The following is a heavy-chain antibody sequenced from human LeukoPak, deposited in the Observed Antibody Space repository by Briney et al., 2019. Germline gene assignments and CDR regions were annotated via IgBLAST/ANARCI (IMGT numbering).Heavy chain of an antibody. V-gene: IGHV1-2*06. Sequence: ASVKVSCKASGGTFSSYAISWVRQATGQGLEWMGRINPNSGGTNYAQKFQGRVTMTRDTSISTAYMELSRLRSDDTAVYYCARAQTRPYDFWSGYYTRGSSENWFDPWGQGTLVTASS. CDR2: INPNSGGT. CDR1: GGTFSSYA. CDR3: ARAQTRPYDFWSGYYTRGSSENWFDP. J-gene: IGHJ5*02. D-gene: IGHD3-3*01.